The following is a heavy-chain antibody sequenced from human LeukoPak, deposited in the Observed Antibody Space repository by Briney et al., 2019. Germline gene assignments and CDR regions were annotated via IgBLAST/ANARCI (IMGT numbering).Heavy chain of an antibody. CDR2: IYSGGST. J-gene: IGHJ4*02. Sequence: GGSLRLSCAASGFTVSSNYMSWVRQAPGKGLEWVSVIYSGGSTYYADSVKGRFTISRDNSKVTLYLQMNSLRAEDTAVYYCARAPPYYDILSSGDYWGQGTLVTVSS. CDR3: ARAPPYYDILSSGDY. CDR1: GFTVSSNY. D-gene: IGHD3-9*01. V-gene: IGHV3-66*01.